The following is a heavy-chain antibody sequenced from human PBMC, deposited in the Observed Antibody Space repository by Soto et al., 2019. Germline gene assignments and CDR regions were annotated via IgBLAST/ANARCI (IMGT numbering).Heavy chain of an antibody. V-gene: IGHV3-33*01. D-gene: IGHD1-26*01. CDR2: IWYDGSNK. CDR3: ARDRMGKYYFDY. Sequence: GGSLILSCAASGFTFTTYGMHWVRQAPGKGLEWVAIIWYDGSNKYYADSVKGRFTISRDNSKNTLYLQMNSLRAEDTAVYYCARDRMGKYYFDYWGQGTLVTVSS. CDR1: GFTFTTYG. J-gene: IGHJ4*02.